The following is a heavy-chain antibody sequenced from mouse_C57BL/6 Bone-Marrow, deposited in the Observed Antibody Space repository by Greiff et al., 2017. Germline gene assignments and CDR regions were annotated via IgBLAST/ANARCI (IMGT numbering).Heavy chain of an antibody. J-gene: IGHJ4*01. CDR3: ERYYDYDDYTMDY. V-gene: IGHV1-64*01. CDR1: GYTFTNYW. CDR2: MHPNGGSP. Sequence: QVQLQQPGAELVKPGASVKLSCKASGYTFTNYWMHWVKQRPGQGLEWIGMMHPNGGSPDYNEKFKSEATLSVDKSSRTAYMELSSLTSEDSAVYYGERYYDYDDYTMDYWGQGTSVTVSS. D-gene: IGHD2-4*01.